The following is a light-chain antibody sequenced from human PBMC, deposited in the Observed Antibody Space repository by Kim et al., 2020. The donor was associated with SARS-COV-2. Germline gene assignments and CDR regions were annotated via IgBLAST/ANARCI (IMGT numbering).Light chain of an antibody. CDR3: LQHNSYPLT. CDR1: QDIRND. J-gene: IGKJ5*01. CDR2: GAS. Sequence: DIQMTQSPSSLSASVGDRVTITCRASQDIRNDLGWYQQNPGRAPKRLIYGASSLQSGVPSRFSGSGSGTEFTLTISSLQPEDFATYFCLQHNSYPLTIGQGTPLEI. V-gene: IGKV1-17*01.